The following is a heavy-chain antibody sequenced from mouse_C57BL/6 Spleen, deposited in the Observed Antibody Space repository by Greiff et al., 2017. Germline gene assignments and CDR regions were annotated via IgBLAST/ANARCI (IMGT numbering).Heavy chain of an antibody. CDR3: ARIYSLYYFDY. Sequence: QVQLKESGPGLVAPSPSLSITCTVSGFSLTSYAISWVRQPPGQGLEWLGVIWTGGGSNYNSALKSRLSISKDNSKSQVFLKMNSLQTEDTAGYYCARIYSLYYFDYWGQGTTLTVSS. D-gene: IGHD2-1*01. CDR1: GFSLTSYA. CDR2: IWTGGGS. J-gene: IGHJ2*01. V-gene: IGHV2-9-1*01.